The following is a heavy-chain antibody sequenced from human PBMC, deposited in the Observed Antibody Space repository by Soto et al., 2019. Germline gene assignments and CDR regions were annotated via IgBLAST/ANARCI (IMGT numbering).Heavy chain of an antibody. Sequence: QVQLVESGGGVVQPGMALRLTCEASGINFRSYAMHWVRQAPGKGLEWVAVIWYDGRKIYYGGSVRGRFTISRDISNNTLDLQMTSLRAEATATYYCARPQYCSSHSCNYGMDVWGQGTSVTVSS. CDR3: ARPQYCSSHSCNYGMDV. CDR1: GINFRSYA. D-gene: IGHD2-2*01. V-gene: IGHV3-33*01. J-gene: IGHJ6*02. CDR2: IWYDGRKI.